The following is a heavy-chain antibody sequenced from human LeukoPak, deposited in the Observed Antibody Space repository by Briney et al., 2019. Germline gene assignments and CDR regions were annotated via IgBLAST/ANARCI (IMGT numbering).Heavy chain of an antibody. CDR3: AKEYPYYCDY. Sequence: GRSLRLSCAASGFSFSNYGMHWVRQAPGKGLEWVAVISYDGSNKYYVDSVKGRFTISRDNSKNTLYLQMNSQRAEDTAVYYCAKEYPYYCDYWGQGTLVTVSS. D-gene: IGHD2-2*01. CDR2: ISYDGSNK. J-gene: IGHJ4*02. V-gene: IGHV3-30*18. CDR1: GFSFSNYG.